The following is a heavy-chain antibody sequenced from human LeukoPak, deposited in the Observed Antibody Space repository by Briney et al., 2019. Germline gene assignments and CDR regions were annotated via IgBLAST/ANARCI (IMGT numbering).Heavy chain of an antibody. CDR1: GFTFSTYS. CDR3: ARDYDEDY. V-gene: IGHV3-21*01. CDR2: ISTSSSHI. D-gene: IGHD5-12*01. J-gene: IGHJ4*02. Sequence: GGSLRLSCAASGFTFSTYSMNWVRQAPGKGLEWVSSISTSSSHIYYADSVKGRFAISRDNAKNSLYLQMHSLRAEDTAVYYCARDYDEDYWGQGTLVTVSS.